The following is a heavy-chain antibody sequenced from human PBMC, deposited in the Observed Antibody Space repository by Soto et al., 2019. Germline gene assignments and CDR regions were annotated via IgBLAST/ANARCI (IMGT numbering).Heavy chain of an antibody. J-gene: IGHJ4*02. Sequence: PSETLSLTCAVYGGSFSGYYWSWIRQPPGKGLEWIGEINHSGSTNYNPSLKSRVTISVDTSKNQFSLKLSSVTAADTAVYYCARAGEVRYQLPSPFDYWGQGTLVTVSS. D-gene: IGHD2-2*01. CDR3: ARAGEVRYQLPSPFDY. CDR2: INHSGST. V-gene: IGHV4-34*01. CDR1: GGSFSGYY.